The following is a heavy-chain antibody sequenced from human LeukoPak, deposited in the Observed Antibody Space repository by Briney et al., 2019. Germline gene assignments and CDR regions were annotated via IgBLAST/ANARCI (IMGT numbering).Heavy chain of an antibody. J-gene: IGHJ4*02. D-gene: IGHD5-18*01. V-gene: IGHV3-30*02. CDR3: AKERDTAMVTIDY. Sequence: GGSLRLSCAASGFTFSSYGMHWVRQAPGKGLEWVAFIRCDGSNKYYADSVKGRFTISRDNSKNTLYLQMNSLRAEDTAVYYCAKERDTAMVTIDYWGQGTLVTVSS. CDR1: GFTFSSYG. CDR2: IRCDGSNK.